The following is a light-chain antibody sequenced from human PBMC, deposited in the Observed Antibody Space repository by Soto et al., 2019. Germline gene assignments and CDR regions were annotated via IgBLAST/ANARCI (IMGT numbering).Light chain of an antibody. V-gene: IGLV2-14*01. Sequence: QSVLTQPASVSGSPGQSITVSCTGTSSDVGGYDYVSWYQQHTGKAPKTVFYEFSNRSSWVSTRFSGSKSGNTATLTISTLQAEAEADYYCFSYTNTTTRVFGGGTTL. CDR1: SSDVGGYDY. J-gene: IGLJ3*02. CDR2: EFS. CDR3: FSYTNTTTRV.